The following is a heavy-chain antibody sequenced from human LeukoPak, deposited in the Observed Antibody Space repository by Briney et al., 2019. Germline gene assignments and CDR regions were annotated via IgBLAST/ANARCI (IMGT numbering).Heavy chain of an antibody. CDR1: GFTFSSYA. Sequence: GGSPRLSCSASGFTFSSYAMQWVRQAPGKGLEYVSAISSNGGSTYYADSVKGRFTISRDNSKNTLYLQMSSLRAEDTAVYYCVKGHTAHYYYYGMDVWGQGTTVTVSS. V-gene: IGHV3-64D*06. CDR3: VKGHTAHYYYYGMDV. CDR2: ISSNGGST. J-gene: IGHJ6*02.